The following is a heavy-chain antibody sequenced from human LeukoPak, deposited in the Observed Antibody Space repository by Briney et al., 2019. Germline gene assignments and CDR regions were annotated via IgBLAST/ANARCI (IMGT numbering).Heavy chain of an antibody. Sequence: PGGSLRLSCAASGFTFSSYEMNSVRQAPGKGLEWVSYISSSGSTIYYADSVKGRFTISRDNAKNSLYLQMNSLRAEDTAVYYCARRGVIISSFDYWGQGTLVTVSS. J-gene: IGHJ4*02. CDR1: GFTFSSYE. CDR2: ISSSGSTI. CDR3: ARRGVIISSFDY. D-gene: IGHD3-10*01. V-gene: IGHV3-48*03.